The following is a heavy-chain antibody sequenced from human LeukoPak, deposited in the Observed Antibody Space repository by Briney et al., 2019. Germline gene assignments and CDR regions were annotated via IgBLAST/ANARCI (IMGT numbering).Heavy chain of an antibody. Sequence: AGGSLRLSCAASGFTFSSYAMHWVRQAPGKGLEWVAVISYDGSNKYYADSVKGRFTISRDNSKNTLYLQMNSLRAEDTAVYYCARDSHYYGSGSYLGPSDYWGQGTLVTVSS. CDR2: ISYDGSNK. D-gene: IGHD3-10*01. CDR1: GFTFSSYA. J-gene: IGHJ4*02. V-gene: IGHV3-30-3*01. CDR3: ARDSHYYGSGSYLGPSDY.